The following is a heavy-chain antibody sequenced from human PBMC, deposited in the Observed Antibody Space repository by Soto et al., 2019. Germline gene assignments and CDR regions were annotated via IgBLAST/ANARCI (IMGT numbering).Heavy chain of an antibody. CDR1: GFTFSSYA. Sequence: VGSLRLSCAASGFTFSSYAMHWVRQAPGKGLEYVSAISSNGGSTYYADSVKGRFTISRDNSKNTLYLQMGSLRAEDMAVYYCARGGYDYVWGESHGSFDYWGQGTLVTVSS. D-gene: IGHD3-16*01. J-gene: IGHJ4*02. CDR3: ARGGYDYVWGESHGSFDY. V-gene: IGHV3-64*02. CDR2: ISSNGGST.